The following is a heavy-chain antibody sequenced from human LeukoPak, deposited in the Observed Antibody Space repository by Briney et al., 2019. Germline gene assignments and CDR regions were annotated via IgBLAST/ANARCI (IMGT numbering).Heavy chain of an antibody. CDR2: IYYSGST. CDR3: ARGYDSSGAGDY. D-gene: IGHD3-22*01. J-gene: IGHJ4*02. V-gene: IGHV4-39*07. CDR1: GGSISSSSYY. Sequence: PSETLSLTCTVSGGSISSSSYYWGWVRQPPGKGLEWIGSIYYSGSTYYNPSLKSRVTISVDTSKNQFSLKLSSVTAADTAVYYCARGYDSSGAGDYWGQGTLVTVSS.